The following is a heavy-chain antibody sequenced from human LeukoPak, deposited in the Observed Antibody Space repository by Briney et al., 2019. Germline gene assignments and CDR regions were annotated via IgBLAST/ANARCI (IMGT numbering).Heavy chain of an antibody. CDR2: IYYSGST. D-gene: IGHD3-22*01. CDR1: GGSFSSYY. Sequence: SETLSLTCTVSGGSFSSYYWSWIRQPPGKGLEWIGYIYYSGSTNYNPSLKSRVTISVDTSKNQFSLKLSSVTAADTAVYYCARGGYYYDSSGYLFDYWGQGTLVTVAS. CDR3: ARGGYYYDSSGYLFDY. J-gene: IGHJ4*02. V-gene: IGHV4-59*01.